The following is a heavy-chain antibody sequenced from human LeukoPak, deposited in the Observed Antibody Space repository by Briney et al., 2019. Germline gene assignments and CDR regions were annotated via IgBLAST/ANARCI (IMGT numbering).Heavy chain of an antibody. CDR3: ASLGQLGY. CDR2: IYYSGST. J-gene: IGHJ4*02. D-gene: IGHD6-13*01. Sequence: PSETLSLTCTVSGGTISSYYWGWIRQPPGKGLEWIGSIYYSGSTYYNPSLKSRVTISVDTSKNQFSLKLSSVTAADTAVYYCASLGQLGYWGQGTLVTVSS. V-gene: IGHV4-39*01. CDR1: GGTISSYY.